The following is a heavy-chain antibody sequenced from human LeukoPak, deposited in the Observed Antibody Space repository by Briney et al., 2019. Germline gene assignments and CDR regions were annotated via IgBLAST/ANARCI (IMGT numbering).Heavy chain of an antibody. D-gene: IGHD5-24*01. CDR2: ISTTGGYT. CDR1: GFRFSTYD. Sequence: GGSLRLTCVGSGFRFSTYDMGWVRQTPGRGLEWVSAISTTGGYTEDADSVKGRFTISRDNSQNTLFLQMHSLRAEDTAVYYCAKKPATIKSPFDIWGQGTLVTVSP. J-gene: IGHJ4*02. CDR3: AKKPATIKSPFDI. V-gene: IGHV3-23*01.